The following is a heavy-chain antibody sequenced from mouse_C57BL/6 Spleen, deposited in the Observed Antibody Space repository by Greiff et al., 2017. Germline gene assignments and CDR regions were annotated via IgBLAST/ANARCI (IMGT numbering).Heavy chain of an antibody. Sequence: QVHVKQSGPGLVQPSQSLSITCTVSGFSLTSYGVHWVRQSPGKGLEWLGVIWSGGSTDDNAAFISRLSISKDNSKSQVFFKMNSLQADDTAIYYCARTLYYYGSSYAMDYWGQGTSVTVSS. CDR3: ARTLYYYGSSYAMDY. CDR1: GFSLTSYG. CDR2: IWSGGST. V-gene: IGHV2-2*01. J-gene: IGHJ4*01. D-gene: IGHD1-1*01.